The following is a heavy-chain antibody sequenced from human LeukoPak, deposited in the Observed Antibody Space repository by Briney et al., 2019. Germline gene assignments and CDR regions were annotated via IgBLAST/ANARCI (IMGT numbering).Heavy chain of an antibody. CDR3: ARGSRVTTRLDAFDI. Sequence: PGGSLRLSCAASGFTFSSYWMHWVRQAPGKGLVWVSRINSDGSSTSYADSVKGRFTISRDNAKNTLYLQMNSLRAEDTAVYYCARGSRVTTRLDAFDIWGQGTMVTVSS. CDR2: INSDGSST. CDR1: GFTFSSYW. D-gene: IGHD4-17*01. V-gene: IGHV3-74*01. J-gene: IGHJ3*02.